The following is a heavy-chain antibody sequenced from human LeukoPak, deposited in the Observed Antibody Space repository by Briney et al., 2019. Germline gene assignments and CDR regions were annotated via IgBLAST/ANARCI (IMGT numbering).Heavy chain of an antibody. D-gene: IGHD4-17*01. Sequence: GGSLRLSCAASGFTFSSYAMSWVRQAPGKGLEWVSGISGSAGMTYYADSVKGRFTISRDNAKNSVYLQMNSLSAEDTAVYYCARDKIDGDSFFVYWGQGTLVTVSS. CDR3: ARDKIDGDSFFVY. CDR1: GFTFSSYA. CDR2: ISGSAGMT. J-gene: IGHJ4*02. V-gene: IGHV3-23*01.